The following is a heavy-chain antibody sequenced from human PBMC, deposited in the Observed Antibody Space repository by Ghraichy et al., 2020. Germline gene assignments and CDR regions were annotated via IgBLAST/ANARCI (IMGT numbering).Heavy chain of an antibody. D-gene: IGHD2-15*01. CDR1: GFTFNGYD. Sequence: GGSLRLSCAASGFTFNGYDMTWVRQAPGRGLEWVATINEDEKVKNYVDSVKGRFTISRDNAKKSLYLQMTSLRAEDTAVYYCARDAGYSAFDIWGQGTVVTVSS. CDR3: ARDAGYSAFDI. J-gene: IGHJ3*02. CDR2: INEDEKVK. V-gene: IGHV3-7*04.